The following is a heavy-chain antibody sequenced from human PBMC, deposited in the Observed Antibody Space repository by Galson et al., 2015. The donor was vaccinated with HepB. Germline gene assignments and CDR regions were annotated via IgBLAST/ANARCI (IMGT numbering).Heavy chain of an antibody. D-gene: IGHD4-17*01. V-gene: IGHV3-30-3*01. CDR2: ISYDGSNK. Sequence: LRLSCAASGFTFSSYAMHWVRQAPGKGLEWVAVISYDGSNKYYADSVKGRFTISRDNSKNTLYLQMNSLRDEDAAVYYCAREDYGNYYFDYWGQGTLVTVSS. CDR1: GFTFSSYA. CDR3: AREDYGNYYFDY. J-gene: IGHJ4*02.